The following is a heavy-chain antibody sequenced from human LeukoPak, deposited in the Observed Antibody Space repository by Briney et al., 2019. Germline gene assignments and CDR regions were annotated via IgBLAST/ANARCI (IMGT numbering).Heavy chain of an antibody. CDR1: GFTFSTYS. CDR2: IFGGGTTT. D-gene: IGHD5-12*01. V-gene: IGHV3-23*03. J-gene: IGHJ4*02. Sequence: GGSLRLSCAASGFTFSTYSMSWVRQAPRKGLEWVSVIFGGGTTTYYADSVKGRFTISRDNSKNTLYLQMHSLRVEDTAVYYCAKDQRPDSGYDIDYWAQATLVTVSS. CDR3: AKDQRPDSGYDIDY.